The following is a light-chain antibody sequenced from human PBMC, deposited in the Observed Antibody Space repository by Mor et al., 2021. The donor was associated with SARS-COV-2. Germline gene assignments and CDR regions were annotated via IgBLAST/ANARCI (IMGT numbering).Light chain of an antibody. J-gene: IGKJ5*01. CDR1: HDISNY. CDR2: DAS. Sequence: ITCQASHDISNYLNWYQQKPGKAPKLLIYDASNLETGVPSRFSGSKSGTDFTFTITSLQPEDIATYYCQQFRYDNVPTFGQGT. V-gene: IGKV1-33*01. CDR3: QQFRYDNVPT.